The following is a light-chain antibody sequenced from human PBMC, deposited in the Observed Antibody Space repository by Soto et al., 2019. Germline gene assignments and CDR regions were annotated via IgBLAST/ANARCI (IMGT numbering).Light chain of an antibody. Sequence: QSALTQPASVSGSPGQSIPISCTGTSSDVGGYNYVSWYQQHPGKAPKLMIYEVSNRPSGVSNRFSGSKSGNTASLTISGLQAEDEADYYCSSYTSSSRNYVFGTGTKLTVL. CDR1: SSDVGGYNY. V-gene: IGLV2-14*01. J-gene: IGLJ1*01. CDR3: SSYTSSSRNYV. CDR2: EVS.